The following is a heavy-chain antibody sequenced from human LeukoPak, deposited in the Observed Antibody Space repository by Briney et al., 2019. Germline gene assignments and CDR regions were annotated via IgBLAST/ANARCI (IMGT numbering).Heavy chain of an antibody. Sequence: SGTLSLTCAVSGGSISSSNWWSWVRQPPGKGLEWIGEIYHSGSTNYKPSLKSRVTISVDKSKNQFSLKLSSVTAADTAVYYCARVSGYCSGGACYSRRHFDHWGQGTLVTVSS. D-gene: IGHD2-15*01. CDR2: IYHSGST. CDR1: GGSISSSNW. V-gene: IGHV4-4*02. J-gene: IGHJ4*02. CDR3: ARVSGYCSGGACYSRRHFDH.